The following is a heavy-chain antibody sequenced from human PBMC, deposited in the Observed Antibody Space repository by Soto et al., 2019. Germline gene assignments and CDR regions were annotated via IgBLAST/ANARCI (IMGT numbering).Heavy chain of an antibody. CDR3: ARYKQIEMATDY. J-gene: IGHJ4*02. V-gene: IGHV3-23*01. D-gene: IGHD5-12*01. CDR2: ISGSGGST. CDR1: GFTFSSYA. Sequence: GGSLRLSCAASGFTFSSYAMSWVRQAPGKGLEWVSAISGSGGSTYYADSVKGRFTISRDNSKNTLYLQMNSLRAEDTAVYYCARYKQIEMATDYWGQGTLVTVSP.